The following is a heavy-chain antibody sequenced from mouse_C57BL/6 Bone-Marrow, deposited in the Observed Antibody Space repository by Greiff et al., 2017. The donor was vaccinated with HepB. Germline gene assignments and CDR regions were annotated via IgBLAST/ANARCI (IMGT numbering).Heavy chain of an antibody. Sequence: QVQLQQSGPELVKPGASVKISCKASGYAFSSSWMNWVKQRPGKGLEWIGRIYPGDGDTNYNGKFKGKATLTADKSSSTAYMQLSSLTSEDTAVYVCAREEVYYGSSLFAYWGQGTLVTVSA. V-gene: IGHV1-82*01. D-gene: IGHD1-1*01. CDR2: IYPGDGDT. J-gene: IGHJ3*01. CDR3: AREEVYYGSSLFAY. CDR1: GYAFSSSW.